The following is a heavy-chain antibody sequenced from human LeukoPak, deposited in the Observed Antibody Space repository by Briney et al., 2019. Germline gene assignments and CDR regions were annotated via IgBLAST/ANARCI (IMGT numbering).Heavy chain of an antibody. CDR2: ISSSGSTI. J-gene: IGHJ4*02. CDR1: GFTFSDYY. CDR3: ARDLRESWYAAAGTTLDY. V-gene: IGHV3-11*04. D-gene: IGHD6-13*01. Sequence: GGSLRLSCAASGFTFSDYYMSWIRQAPGKGLGWVSYISSSGSTIYYADSVKGRFTISRDNSKNTLYLQMNSLRAEDTAVYYCARDLRESWYAAAGTTLDYWGQGTLVTVSS.